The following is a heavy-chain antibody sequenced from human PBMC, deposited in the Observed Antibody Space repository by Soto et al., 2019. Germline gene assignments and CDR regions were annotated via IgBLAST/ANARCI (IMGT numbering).Heavy chain of an antibody. Sequence: GGSLRLSCAASGFTFSSYSMNWVRQAPGKGLEWVSSISSSSSYIYYADSVKGRFTISRDNAKNSLYLQMNSLRVEDTGVYYCAGDLGVALGTLTLDYWGQGTLVTVSS. J-gene: IGHJ4*02. D-gene: IGHD2-15*01. V-gene: IGHV3-21*01. CDR2: ISSSSSYI. CDR1: GFTFSSYS. CDR3: AGDLGVALGTLTLDY.